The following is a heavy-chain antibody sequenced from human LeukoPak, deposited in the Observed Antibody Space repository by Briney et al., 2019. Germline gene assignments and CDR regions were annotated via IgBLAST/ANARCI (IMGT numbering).Heavy chain of an antibody. CDR3: ARYYDFWSGYYKYYSDY. Sequence: ASVKVSCKASGYTFTSYGISWVRQAPGQGLEWMGWISAYNGNTNYAQKLQGRVTMTTDTSTSTAYMELRSLRSDDTAVYYCARYYDFWSGYYKYYSDYWGQGTLVTVSS. D-gene: IGHD3-3*01. CDR2: ISAYNGNT. CDR1: GYTFTSYG. J-gene: IGHJ4*02. V-gene: IGHV1-18*01.